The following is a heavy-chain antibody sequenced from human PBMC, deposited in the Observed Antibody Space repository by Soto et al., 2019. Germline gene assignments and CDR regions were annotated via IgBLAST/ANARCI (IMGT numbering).Heavy chain of an antibody. CDR2: ISYDGSNK. D-gene: IGHD3-3*01. CDR3: ARAYDFWSGYYHNYYYYYGMDV. J-gene: IGHJ6*02. CDR1: GFTFSSYA. V-gene: IGHV3-30-3*01. Sequence: GGSLRLSCAASGFTFSSYAMHWVRQAPGKGLEWVAVISYDGSNKYYADSVKGRFTISRDNSKNTLYPQMNSLRAEDTAVYYCARAYDFWSGYYHNYYYYYGMDVWGQGTTVTVSS.